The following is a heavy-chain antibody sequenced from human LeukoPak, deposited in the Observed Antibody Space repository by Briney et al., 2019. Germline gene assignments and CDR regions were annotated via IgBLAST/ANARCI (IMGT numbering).Heavy chain of an antibody. Sequence: GGSLRLSCAASGFTFSSYAMSWVRQAPGKGLEWVSAISGSGGSTYYADSVKGRFTISRDNSKNTLYLQMNSLRAEDTAVYYXXXXXXXXXXXXXXWRNKNRNYFDYWGQGTLVTVSS. D-gene: IGHD1-1*01. CDR2: ISGSGGST. CDR1: GFTFSSYA. CDR3: XXXXXXXXXXXXXWRNKNRNYFDY. V-gene: IGHV3-23*01. J-gene: IGHJ4*02.